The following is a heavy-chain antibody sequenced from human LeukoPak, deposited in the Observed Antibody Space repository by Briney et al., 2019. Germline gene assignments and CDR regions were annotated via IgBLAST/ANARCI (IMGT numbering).Heavy chain of an antibody. D-gene: IGHD5-18*01. CDR3: ARTIRGYSYDSYFDY. CDR1: GYTFTGYD. CDR2: MNPNSGNT. Sequence: AASVRVSCKASGYTFTGYDINWVRQATGQGLEWMGWMNPNSGNTGYAQKFQGRVTMTRNTSISTAYMELSSLRSEDTAVYYCARTIRGYSYDSYFDYWGQGTLVTVSS. V-gene: IGHV1-8*01. J-gene: IGHJ4*02.